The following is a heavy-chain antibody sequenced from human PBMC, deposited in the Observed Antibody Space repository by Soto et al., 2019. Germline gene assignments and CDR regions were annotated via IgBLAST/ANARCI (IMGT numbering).Heavy chain of an antibody. Sequence: SETLSLTCTVSGGFISSSIYYWVWIRQPPGKGLEWIGSIYYSGTTYYNPSLKSRVTISVDTSRNQFSLKLRSVTAADTAVYYCARQSPDYLGSVGQFDPWGQGTLVTVSS. CDR3: ARQSPDYLGSVGQFDP. CDR1: GGFISSSIYY. V-gene: IGHV4-39*01. CDR2: IYYSGTT. J-gene: IGHJ5*02. D-gene: IGHD1-26*01.